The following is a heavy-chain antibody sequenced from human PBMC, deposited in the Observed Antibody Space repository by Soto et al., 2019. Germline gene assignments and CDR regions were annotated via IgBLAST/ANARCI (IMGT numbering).Heavy chain of an antibody. Sequence: PSEPLSLPCTVSAPSFPYASLFWVWILQSPGKGVEVLARTYIGGMTSYNPSLRSRVTISVDTSKSQFSLRLNSVTAADTAVYYCATAPETFSPAGYYVNWFDPWGHGTLVTVSS. V-gene: IGHV4-39*01. J-gene: IGHJ5*02. CDR2: TYIGGMT. CDR3: ATAPETFSPAGYYVNWFDP. CDR1: APSFPYASLF. D-gene: IGHD3-22*01.